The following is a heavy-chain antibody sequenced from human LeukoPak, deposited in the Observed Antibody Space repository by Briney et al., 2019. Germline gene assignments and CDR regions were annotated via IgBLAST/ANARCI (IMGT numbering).Heavy chain of an antibody. V-gene: IGHV1-2*02. CDR2: INPNSGGT. CDR1: GYTFTGYY. CDR3: ATLDSPVRYDSSEGYFDY. J-gene: IGHJ4*02. D-gene: IGHD3-22*01. Sequence: ASVKVSCKASGYTFTGYYMHWVRQAPGQGLEWMGWINPNSGGTNYAQKFQGRVTMTRDTSISTAYMELSRLRSEDTAVYYCATLDSPVRYDSSEGYFDYWGQGTLVTVSS.